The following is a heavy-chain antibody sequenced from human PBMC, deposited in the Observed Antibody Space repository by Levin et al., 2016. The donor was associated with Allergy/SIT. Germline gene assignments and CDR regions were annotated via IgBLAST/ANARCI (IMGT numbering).Heavy chain of an antibody. Sequence: SLKISCAASGFTFSSYGMHWVRQAPGKGLEWVAVISYDGSNKYYADSVKGRFTISRDNSKNTLYLQMNSLRAEDTAVYYCAKDLTNYYDSSGYYYDFDYWGQGTLVTVSS. J-gene: IGHJ4*02. V-gene: IGHV3-30*18. CDR1: GFTFSSYG. CDR2: ISYDGSNK. D-gene: IGHD3-22*01. CDR3: AKDLTNYYDSSGYYYDFDY.